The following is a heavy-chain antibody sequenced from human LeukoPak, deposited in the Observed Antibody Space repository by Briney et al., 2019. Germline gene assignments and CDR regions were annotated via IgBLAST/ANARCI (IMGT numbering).Heavy chain of an antibody. J-gene: IGHJ4*02. CDR1: GGSISSSSYY. CDR2: IYYSGST. V-gene: IGHV4-39*07. D-gene: IGHD1-14*01. CDR3: ARGSSLGYNPPVDY. Sequence: SETLSLTCTVSGGSISSSSYYWGWIRQPPGKGLEWIGSIYYSGSTYYNPSLKSRVTISVDTSKNQFSLKLSSVTAADTAVYYCARGSSLGYNPPVDYWGQGTLVTVSS.